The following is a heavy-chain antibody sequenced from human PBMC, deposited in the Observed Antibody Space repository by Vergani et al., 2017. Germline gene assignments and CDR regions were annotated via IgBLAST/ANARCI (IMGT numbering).Heavy chain of an antibody. V-gene: IGHV3-66*02. Sequence: EVQLVESGGGLVQPGGSLRLSCAASGFTVSSNYMSWVRQAPGKGLEWVSVIYSGGSTYYADSVKGRFTISRDNSKNTLYLQMNSLRAEDTAVYYCARGLKGDFWSGYYYFDYWGQGTLVTVSS. D-gene: IGHD3-3*01. J-gene: IGHJ4*02. CDR2: IYSGGST. CDR1: GFTVSSNY. CDR3: ARGLKGDFWSGYYYFDY.